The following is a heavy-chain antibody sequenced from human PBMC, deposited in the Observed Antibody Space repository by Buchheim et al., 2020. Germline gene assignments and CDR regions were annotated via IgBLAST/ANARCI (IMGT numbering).Heavy chain of an antibody. CDR2: IKEDGREK. V-gene: IGHV3-7*01. CDR1: GFTFNNFW. D-gene: IGHD2-8*02. CDR3: ARELVVASDEYFDY. J-gene: IGHJ4*02. Sequence: EVQLVESGGGLVQPGGSLRLSCAASGFTFNNFWMSWVRQAPGKGPDWVANIKEDGREKYYPDSVRGRFTISRDNTKNSLYLQMNSLRAEDTAVYYCARELVVASDEYFDYWGLGTL.